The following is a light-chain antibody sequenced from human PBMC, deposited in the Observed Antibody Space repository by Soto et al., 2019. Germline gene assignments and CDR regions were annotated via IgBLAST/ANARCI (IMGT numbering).Light chain of an antibody. Sequence: EIGFTQYPATLSLSPGERATLSCRASQSVSSYLALYQQKPGQAPRLLIYGASTRATGLPARISGSGSGTEFTLIISSLQSEDSAVYYCQQYDNWPITFGQGTRLEIK. CDR2: GAS. J-gene: IGKJ5*01. V-gene: IGKV3-15*01. CDR1: QSVSSY. CDR3: QQYDNWPIT.